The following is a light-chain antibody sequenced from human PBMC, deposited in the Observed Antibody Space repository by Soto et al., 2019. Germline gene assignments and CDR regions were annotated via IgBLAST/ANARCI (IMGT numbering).Light chain of an antibody. CDR3: SSYTSSSTRV. V-gene: IGLV2-14*01. CDR1: NIDVGDYNY. CDR2: DVS. J-gene: IGLJ1*01. Sequence: QSALAQPASVSGSPGQSIIISCTGTNIDVGDYNYVSWYQQHPGNAPKLIIYDVSNRPSGVSNRFSGSKSDNTASLTISGLQAEDEADYYCSSYTSSSTRVFGPGTKLTVL.